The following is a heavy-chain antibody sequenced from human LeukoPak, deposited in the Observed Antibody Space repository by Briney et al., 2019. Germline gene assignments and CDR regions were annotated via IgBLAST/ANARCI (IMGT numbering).Heavy chain of an antibody. D-gene: IGHD2-2*01. CDR2: IGGGGGDT. CDR3: ARSQPSVRRFDY. V-gene: IGHV3-23*01. Sequence: GGSLRLSCAASEFTFSDFAMFWVRQAPGKGLEWVSAIGGGGGDTYYADSVKGRFTISRDNSGDMLYLQMNRLRVEDTALYYCARSQPSVRRFDYWGQGTLVTISS. CDR1: EFTFSDFA. J-gene: IGHJ4*02.